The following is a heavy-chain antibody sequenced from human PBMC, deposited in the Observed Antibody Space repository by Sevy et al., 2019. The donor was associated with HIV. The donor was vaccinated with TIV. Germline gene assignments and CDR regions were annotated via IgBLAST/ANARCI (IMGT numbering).Heavy chain of an antibody. CDR2: IIPIFGTA. CDR3: AMYGSGSYYTYYYGMDV. Sequence: ASVKVSCKASGGTFSSYAISWVRQAPGQGLEWMGGIIPIFGTANYAQKFQGRVTITADESTSTAYMELSSLRSEDTAVYYCAMYGSGSYYTYYYGMDVWGQWTTVTVSS. V-gene: IGHV1-69*13. D-gene: IGHD3-10*01. J-gene: IGHJ6*02. CDR1: GGTFSSYA.